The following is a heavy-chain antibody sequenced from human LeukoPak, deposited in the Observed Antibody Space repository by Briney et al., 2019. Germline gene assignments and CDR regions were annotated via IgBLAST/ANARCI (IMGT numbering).Heavy chain of an antibody. CDR3: AKNADRGAYCRGGSCYPYYYYYMDV. Sequence: GGTLRLSCAASGITFSSYGMSWVRQVPGKGLEWVSSISHTGGSPYYADSVKGRFTVSRDNSKNTLYLQMNSLTVEDTAIYYCAKNADRGAYCRGGSCYPYYYYYMDVWGTGTTVTISS. CDR1: GITFSSYG. V-gene: IGHV3-23*01. J-gene: IGHJ6*03. D-gene: IGHD2-15*01. CDR2: ISHTGGSP.